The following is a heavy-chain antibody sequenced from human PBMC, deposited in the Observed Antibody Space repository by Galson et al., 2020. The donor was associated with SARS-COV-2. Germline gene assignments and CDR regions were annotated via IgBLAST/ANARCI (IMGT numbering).Heavy chain of an antibody. Sequence: GESLKISCKVSGYTLTELSMHWVRQAPGKGLEWMGGFDPEDGETIYAQKFQGRVTMTEDTSTDTAYMELSSLRSEDTAVYYCATGPAVAGTGNWFDPWGQGTLVTVSS. CDR1: GYTLTELS. J-gene: IGHJ5*02. CDR3: ATGPAVAGTGNWFDP. CDR2: FDPEDGET. D-gene: IGHD6-19*01. V-gene: IGHV1-24*01.